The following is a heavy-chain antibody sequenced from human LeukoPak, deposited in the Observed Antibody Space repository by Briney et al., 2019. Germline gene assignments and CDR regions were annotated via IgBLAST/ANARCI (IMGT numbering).Heavy chain of an antibody. CDR1: GGSISSYY. CDR3: ARAHCSSTSCPFDY. V-gene: IGHV4-59*01. CDR2: IYYSGST. D-gene: IGHD2-2*01. Sequence: SETLSLTCTVSGGSISSYYWSWIRQPPGKGLEWIGYIYYSGSTNYNPSLKSRVTISVDTSKNQFSLKLSSVTAAGTAVYYCARAHCSSTSCPFDYWGQGTLVTVSS. J-gene: IGHJ4*02.